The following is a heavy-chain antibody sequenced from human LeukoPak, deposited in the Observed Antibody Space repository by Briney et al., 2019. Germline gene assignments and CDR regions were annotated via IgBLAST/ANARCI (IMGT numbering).Heavy chain of an antibody. CDR2: IYYSGST. CDR1: GGSISSYY. Sequence: SETLSLTCTVSGGSISSYYWSWIRQPPGKGLEWIGYIYYSGSTNYNPSLKSRVTISVDTSKNRFSLKLSSVTAADTAVYYCARVRYSYGSDYFDYWGQGTLVTVSS. CDR3: ARVRYSYGSDYFDY. J-gene: IGHJ4*02. V-gene: IGHV4-59*01. D-gene: IGHD5-18*01.